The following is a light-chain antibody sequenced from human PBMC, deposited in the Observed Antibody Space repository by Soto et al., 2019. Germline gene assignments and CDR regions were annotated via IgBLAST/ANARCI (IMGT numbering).Light chain of an antibody. CDR2: DAS. CDR3: QHRANWPLT. V-gene: IGKV3-11*01. CDR1: QSLSRS. J-gene: IGKJ4*01. Sequence: EVVLTQSPATLSLSPGERATLSCRASQSLSRSLAWYQQKPGQAPRLLIYDASNRATGIPARFSGSGSVTDFTLTISRLEPEDFALYYCQHRANWPLTFGGGTKVDIK.